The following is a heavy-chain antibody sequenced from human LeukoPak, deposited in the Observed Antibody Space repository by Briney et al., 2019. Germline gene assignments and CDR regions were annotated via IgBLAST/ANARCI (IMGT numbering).Heavy chain of an antibody. J-gene: IGHJ4*02. V-gene: IGHV3-23*01. CDR1: GFPFSSYA. Sequence: GGSLRLSCAASGFPFSSYAMYWVRQAPGKGPELVSVITNTGGATYYADSVKGRFTISRDNSKNTVYLQMNSLRAEDTAVYYCAKDWGYGSGTYYPHWGRGTLVTVSS. CDR2: ITNTGGAT. D-gene: IGHD3-10*01. CDR3: AKDWGYGSGTYYPH.